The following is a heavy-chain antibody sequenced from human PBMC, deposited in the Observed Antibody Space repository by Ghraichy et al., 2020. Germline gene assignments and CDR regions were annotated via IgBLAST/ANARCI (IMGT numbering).Heavy chain of an antibody. CDR2: IYTGGRT. D-gene: IGHD3-22*01. J-gene: IGHJ2*01. CDR3: ARHLGVVTTDWYFDL. CDR1: GFTVSNNY. V-gene: IGHV3-53*01. Sequence: SCAASGFTVSNNYLSWVRQTPGKGLEWVSVIYTGGRTFYADSVKGRFTISRDNTKNTLYLQMSSLRAEDTAVYYCARHLGVVTTDWYFDLWGRGTLVTVSS.